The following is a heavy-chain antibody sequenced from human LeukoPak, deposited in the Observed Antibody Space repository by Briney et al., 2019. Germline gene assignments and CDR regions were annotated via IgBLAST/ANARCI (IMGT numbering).Heavy chain of an antibody. Sequence: GGSLRLSCAVSGFTFSSQAMSWVRQAPGKGLEWLSGISESGDATFNIDSVKGRFTISRDNSKNTLYLQMDRLRAEDTAVYYCAKDPEFWGQGILVTVSS. V-gene: IGHV3-23*01. CDR3: AKDPEF. J-gene: IGHJ4*02. CDR1: GFTFSSQA. CDR2: ISESGDAT. D-gene: IGHD3-10*01.